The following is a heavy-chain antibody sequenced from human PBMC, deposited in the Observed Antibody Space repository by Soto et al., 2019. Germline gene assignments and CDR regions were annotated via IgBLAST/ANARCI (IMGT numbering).Heavy chain of an antibody. CDR3: TKVSSGWFDP. D-gene: IGHD2-8*01. CDR1: GVSISSSGFS. Sequence: SETLSLTCTVSGVSISSSGFSRGWVRQPPGKGLEWIGCAYYSGNTYYNPSLKSRVTISVDTSGNQFSLRLNSVTAADTAVYYCTKVSSGWFDPWGQGTLVTVSS. J-gene: IGHJ5*02. V-gene: IGHV4-39*01. CDR2: AYYSGNT.